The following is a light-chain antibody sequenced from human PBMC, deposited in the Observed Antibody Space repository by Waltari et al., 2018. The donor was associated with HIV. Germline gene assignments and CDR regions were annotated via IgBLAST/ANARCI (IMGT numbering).Light chain of an antibody. J-gene: IGLJ2*01. CDR2: DNN. V-gene: IGLV1-51*01. Sequence: SMLTQPPSVSGAPGQRVTISCTGSSSNLGNRFVSWYQHVPGAAPKLLIYDNNRRPSGIPDRFSGSKSGSSANLVITGLQTGDEADYYCSAWDVSLGAGVFGGGTKLTVL. CDR3: SAWDVSLGAGV. CDR1: SSNLGNRF.